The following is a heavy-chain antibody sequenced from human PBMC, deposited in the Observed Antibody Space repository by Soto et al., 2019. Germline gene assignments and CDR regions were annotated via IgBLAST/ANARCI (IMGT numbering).Heavy chain of an antibody. J-gene: IGHJ4*02. V-gene: IGHV3-23*01. CDR1: GFTFSSYS. CDR2: FRSGGDDDTT. D-gene: IGHD3-10*01. CDR3: SKKVNCGSGSQFFYC. Sequence: AGGSLRLSCAASGFTFSSYSMSWVRQAPGKGLEWVSGFRSGGDDDTTYYADSVRGRFTISRDNSKNTLFLQMNTLRAADTAIYYCSKKVNCGSGSQFFYCWGQGTIVTVSS.